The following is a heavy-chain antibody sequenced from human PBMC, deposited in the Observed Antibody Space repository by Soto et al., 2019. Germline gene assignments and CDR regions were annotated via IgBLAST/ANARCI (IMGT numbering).Heavy chain of an antibody. CDR3: ARISYWVKDY. J-gene: IGHJ4*02. CDR2: FYYTGTT. V-gene: IGHV4-61*01. CDR1: GASLSSGSYY. Sequence: SETLSLTCTVSGASLSSGSYYWSWIRQPPGKGLEWIGYFYYTGTTKYNPSLESRVTISADTSKNQFSLNLTPVTAADTAVYYCARISYWVKDYWGQGALVTVSS. D-gene: IGHD2-8*02.